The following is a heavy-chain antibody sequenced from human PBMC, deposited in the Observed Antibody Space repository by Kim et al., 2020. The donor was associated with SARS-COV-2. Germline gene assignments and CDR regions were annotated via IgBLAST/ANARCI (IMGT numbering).Heavy chain of an antibody. D-gene: IGHD3-10*01. Sequence: SETLSLTCTVSGGSISSGGYYWSWIRQHPGKGLEWIGYIYYSGSTYYNPSLKSRVTISVDTSKNQFSLKLSSVTAADTAVYYCARERGFGGTRYFDLWGRGTLVTVSS. CDR3: ARERGFGGTRYFDL. V-gene: IGHV4-31*03. J-gene: IGHJ2*01. CDR1: GGSISSGGYY. CDR2: IYYSGST.